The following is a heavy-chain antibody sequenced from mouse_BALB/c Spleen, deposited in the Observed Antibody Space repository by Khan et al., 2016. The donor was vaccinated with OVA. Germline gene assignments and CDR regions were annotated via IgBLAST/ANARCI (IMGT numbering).Heavy chain of an antibody. V-gene: IGHV5-6*01. CDR2: ISTGGDYI. CDR3: ARHNYGPFAY. D-gene: IGHD1-1*01. CDR1: GFTFSTFA. J-gene: IGHJ3*01. Sequence: EVELVESGGDLVKPGGSLKLSCAATGFTFSTFAMSWVRQTPDKRLEWVATISTGGDYIYCPDIVKGRFTVSRDDAKNTLYLQMSSLRSEDTATYYCARHNYGPFAYWGQGTLVTVSA.